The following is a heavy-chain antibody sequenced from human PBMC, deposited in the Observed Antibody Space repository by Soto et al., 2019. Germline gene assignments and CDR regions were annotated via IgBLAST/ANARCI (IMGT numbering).Heavy chain of an antibody. V-gene: IGHV3-48*02. D-gene: IGHD2-2*01. J-gene: IGHJ4*02. CDR3: AREDGVRRDIVVVPAADYVVRGVTAIDY. CDR2: ISSSSSTI. Sequence: GGSLRLSCAASGFTFSSYSMNWVRQAPGKGLEWVSYISSSSSTIYYADSVKGRFTISRDNAKNSLYLQMNSLRDEDTAVYYCAREDGVRRDIVVVPAADYVVRGVTAIDYWGQGTLVTVSS. CDR1: GFTFSSYS.